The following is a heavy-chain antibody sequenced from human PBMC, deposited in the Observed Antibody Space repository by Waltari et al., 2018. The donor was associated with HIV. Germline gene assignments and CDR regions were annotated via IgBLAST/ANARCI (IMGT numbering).Heavy chain of an antibody. J-gene: IGHJ4*02. CDR1: GYSISSGYY. D-gene: IGHD3-22*01. Sequence: QVQLQESGPGLVKPSETLSLTCTVSGYSISSGYYWGWIRQPPGKGLEWIGSIYHSGSTYYNPSLKSRVTISVDTSKNQFSLKLSSVTAADTAVYYCARDDSSGYYPLAFDYWGQGTLVTVSS. CDR3: ARDDSSGYYPLAFDY. CDR2: IYHSGST. V-gene: IGHV4-38-2*02.